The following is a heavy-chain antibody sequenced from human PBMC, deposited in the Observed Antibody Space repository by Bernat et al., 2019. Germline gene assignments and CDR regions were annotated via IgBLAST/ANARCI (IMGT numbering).Heavy chain of an antibody. CDR1: GFTFSSYS. D-gene: IGHD6-19*01. CDR3: ARIPGIAVGIRLLHPFDY. V-gene: IGHV3-21*01. J-gene: IGHJ4*02. Sequence: EVQLVESGGGLVKPGGSLGLSCAASGFTFSSYSMNWVRQAPGKGLEWVSSISSSSSYIYYADSVKGRFTISRDNAKNSLYLQMNSLRAEDTAVYYCARIPGIAVGIRLLHPFDYWGQGTLVTVSS. CDR2: ISSSSSYI.